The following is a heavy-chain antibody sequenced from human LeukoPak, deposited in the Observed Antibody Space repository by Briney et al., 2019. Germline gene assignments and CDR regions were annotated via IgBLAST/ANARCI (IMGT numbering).Heavy chain of an antibody. Sequence: SETLSLACTVSGGSISSSSYYWGWIRQPPGKGLGWIGSIYYSGSTYYNPSLKSRVTISVDTSKNQFSLKLSSVTAADTAVYYCARPIFYGSGSYYSDWGQGTLVTVSS. CDR1: GGSISSSSYY. D-gene: IGHD3-10*01. J-gene: IGHJ4*02. CDR3: ARPIFYGSGSYYSD. CDR2: IYYSGST. V-gene: IGHV4-39*01.